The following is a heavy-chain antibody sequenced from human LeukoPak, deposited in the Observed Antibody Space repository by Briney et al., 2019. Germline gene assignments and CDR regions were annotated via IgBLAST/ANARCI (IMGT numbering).Heavy chain of an antibody. CDR3: VRLRRNNDRSGYYYYYDY. J-gene: IGHJ4*02. CDR2: ISVRSNYR. Sequence: PGGSLTLSCAASGYTFSDFSVNWVRPAPGKGLEWVSSISVRSNYRYYADSVRGRFTISRDDARDSLFLQMNSLRAEDTAVHFCVRLRRNNDRSGYYYYYDYWGQGTLVTVSS. D-gene: IGHD3-22*01. V-gene: IGHV3-21*01. CDR1: GYTFSDFS.